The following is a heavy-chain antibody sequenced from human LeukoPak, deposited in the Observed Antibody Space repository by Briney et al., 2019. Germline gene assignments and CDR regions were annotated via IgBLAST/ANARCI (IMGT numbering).Heavy chain of an antibody. CDR3: TRDRGSYCSSTSCYVAARFDY. Sequence: GGSLRLSCTASGFTFGDYAMSWVRQAPGKGLEWVGFIRSKACGGTTEYAASVKGRFTISRDDSKSIAYLQMNSLKTEDTAVYYCTRDRGSYCSSTSCYVAARFDYWGQGTLVTVSS. CDR1: GFTFGDYA. J-gene: IGHJ4*02. CDR2: IRSKACGGTT. D-gene: IGHD2-2*01. V-gene: IGHV3-49*04.